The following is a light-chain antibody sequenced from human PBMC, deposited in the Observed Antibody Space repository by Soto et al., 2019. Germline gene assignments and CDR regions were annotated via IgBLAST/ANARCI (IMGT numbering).Light chain of an antibody. V-gene: IGKV3-20*01. J-gene: IGKJ1*01. CDR2: GAS. CDR1: QSVGYH. Sequence: EIVLTQSPATLSLSPGERATLSCRASQSVGYHLAWYQQKPGQAPRLLIYGASSRATGIPDRFSGSGSGTDFTLTISRLEPEDFGVYYCQQYGSSSRTFGQGTKVDIK. CDR3: QQYGSSSRT.